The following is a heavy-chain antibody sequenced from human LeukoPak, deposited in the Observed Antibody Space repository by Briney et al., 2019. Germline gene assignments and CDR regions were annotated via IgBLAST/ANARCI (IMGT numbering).Heavy chain of an antibody. J-gene: IGHJ4*02. CDR3: ARRGGYSGYGPFDY. CDR1: GGSISSYY. D-gene: IGHD5-12*01. V-gene: IGHV4-59*01. Sequence: SETLSLTCTVSGGSISSYYWSWIRQPPGKGLEWIGYIYYSGSTNYNPSLKSRVTISVDTSKNQFSLKLSSVTAADTAVYYCARRGGYSGYGPFDYWGQGTLVTVSS. CDR2: IYYSGST.